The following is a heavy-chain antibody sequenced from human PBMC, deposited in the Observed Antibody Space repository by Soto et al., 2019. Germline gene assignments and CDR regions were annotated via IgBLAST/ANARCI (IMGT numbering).Heavy chain of an antibody. V-gene: IGHV1-69*13. Sequence: SVKVSGKASGGTFSSYAISWVRQAPGQGLEWMGGIIPIFGTANYAQKFQGRVTITADESTSTAYMELSSLRSEDTVVYYCARDKVITFGAVIVTRVGMDVWGQGTTVTVSS. D-gene: IGHD3-16*01. CDR1: GGTFSSYA. CDR2: IIPIFGTA. CDR3: ARDKVITFGAVIVTRVGMDV. J-gene: IGHJ6*02.